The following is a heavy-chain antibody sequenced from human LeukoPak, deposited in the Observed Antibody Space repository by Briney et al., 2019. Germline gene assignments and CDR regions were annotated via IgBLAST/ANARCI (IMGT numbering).Heavy chain of an antibody. V-gene: IGHV3-30*04. CDR3: ARDQTLYSSSSEFDY. CDR1: GFTFSSYA. J-gene: IGHJ4*02. Sequence: GGSLRLSCAASGFTFSSYAMHWVRQAPGKGLEWVAVISYDGSNKYYADSVKGRFTISRDNSKNTPYLQMNSLRAEDTAVYYCARDQTLYSSSSEFDYWGQGTLVTVSS. CDR2: ISYDGSNK. D-gene: IGHD6-6*01.